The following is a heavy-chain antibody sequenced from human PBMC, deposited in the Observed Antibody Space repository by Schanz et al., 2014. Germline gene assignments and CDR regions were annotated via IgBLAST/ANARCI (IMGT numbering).Heavy chain of an antibody. J-gene: IGHJ4*02. V-gene: IGHV3-23*01. D-gene: IGHD1-26*01. Sequence: EVQLLESGGGLVQPGGSLKLSCAASGLIFSNYVMSWVRQAPGKGLEWVSTIGTRGGTNYAESVKGRFTISRDNSKNTLFLQMNSLRAEDTAVYYCARDHTTESYYSAGPPIDYWGQGTLLTVSS. CDR3: ARDHTTESYYSAGPPIDY. CDR1: GLIFSNYV. CDR2: IGTRGGT.